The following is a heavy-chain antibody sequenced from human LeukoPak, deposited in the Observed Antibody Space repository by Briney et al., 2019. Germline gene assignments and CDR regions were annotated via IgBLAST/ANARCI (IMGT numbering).Heavy chain of an antibody. CDR3: VRNLMQFTGLAY. V-gene: IGHV1-46*01. J-gene: IGHJ4*02. CDR2: INPSGGST. CDR1: GDTFTTSH. D-gene: IGHD2-8*02. Sequence: ASVKVSCKASGDTFTTSHMHWVRQAPGQGLEWMGKINPSGGSTTYAQQFQGRVSMTRDLSMSTVYMELSSLRSEYTAVYYCVRNLMQFTGLAYWGQGTLVTVSS.